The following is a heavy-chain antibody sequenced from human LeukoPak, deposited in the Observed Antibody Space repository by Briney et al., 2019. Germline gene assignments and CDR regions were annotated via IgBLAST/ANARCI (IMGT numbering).Heavy chain of an antibody. CDR1: GFTFSSTW. V-gene: IGHV3-15*07. J-gene: IGHJ3*02. Sequence: GGSLRLFCAASGFTFSSTWMNWVRQTPGKGLEWVGRSKSKIDGGAIDYAAPVQGRFTISRDDLQATFYLQMNSLKTEDTAVYYCTTGGDVMVAGTRAFDIWGQGTMVTVSS. D-gene: IGHD1-7*01. CDR3: TTGGDVMVAGTRAFDI. CDR2: SKSKIDGGAI.